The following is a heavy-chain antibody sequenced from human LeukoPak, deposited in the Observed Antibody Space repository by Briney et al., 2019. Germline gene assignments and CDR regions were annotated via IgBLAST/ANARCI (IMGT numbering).Heavy chain of an antibody. V-gene: IGHV3-74*03. Sequence: GGSLRLSCAASGFTFSSHWMHWVRQAPGKGLVWVSRINGDGSNTTYADSVKGRFTISRDNAKNTLHLQMNSLRAEDTAVYYCVGSSSSDGYWGQGTLVTVSS. CDR1: GFTFSSHW. CDR3: VGSSSSDGY. CDR2: INGDGSNT. J-gene: IGHJ4*02. D-gene: IGHD6-6*01.